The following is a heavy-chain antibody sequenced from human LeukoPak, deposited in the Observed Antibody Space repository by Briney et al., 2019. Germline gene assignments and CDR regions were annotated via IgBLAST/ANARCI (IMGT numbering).Heavy chain of an antibody. D-gene: IGHD3-10*01. CDR1: AGSFSGYY. CDR2: INNGGST. V-gene: IGHV4-34*01. Sequence: SDTLSLICALYAGSFSGYYCSWIRQPPGEGLEWLGEINNGGSTNYNPSLKSRVSISVDTAINQFSLKLNSVTAADTAVYYCARGQHYYGSGSECYMDVWGKGTTVTVSS. CDR3: ARGQHYYGSGSECYMDV. J-gene: IGHJ6*03.